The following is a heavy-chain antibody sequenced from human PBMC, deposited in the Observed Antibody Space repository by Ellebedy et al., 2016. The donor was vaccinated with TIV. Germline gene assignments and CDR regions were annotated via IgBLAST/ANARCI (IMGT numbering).Heavy chain of an antibody. V-gene: IGHV3-30*18. D-gene: IGHD6-13*01. Sequence: GESLKISCAASGFTFSSYGMHWVRQAPGKGLEWVAAISYDGRNKYYADSVKGRFTISRDNSKSTLYVEMDSLRGEDTAVYYCAKGNSNTWYWGLDYWGQGTLVSVSS. CDR2: ISYDGRNK. CDR3: AKGNSNTWYWGLDY. J-gene: IGHJ4*02. CDR1: GFTFSSYG.